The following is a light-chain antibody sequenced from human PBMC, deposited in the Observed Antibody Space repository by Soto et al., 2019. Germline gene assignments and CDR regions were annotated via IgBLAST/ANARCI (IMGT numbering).Light chain of an antibody. Sequence: QSALTQPASVSGSPGQSITISCTGTSSDVGGYNYVSWYQQHPGKAPKLMIYDVSNRPSGVSNRFSGSKSGNTASLTISGLQAEDDADYYCSSYTSRSTYVVFGGGTKLTVL. CDR2: DVS. V-gene: IGLV2-14*01. CDR3: SSYTSRSTYVV. CDR1: SSDVGGYNY. J-gene: IGLJ2*01.